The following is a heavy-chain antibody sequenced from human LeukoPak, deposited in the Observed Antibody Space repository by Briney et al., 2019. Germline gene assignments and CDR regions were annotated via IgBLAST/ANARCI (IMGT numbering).Heavy chain of an antibody. D-gene: IGHD3-10*01. V-gene: IGHV1-69*06. Sequence: VASVKVSCKASGGTFSSYAISWVRQAPGQGLEWMGGIIPTFGTANYAQKFQGRVTITADKSTSTAYMELSSLRSEDTAVYYCASPRPLGYYYGSGSYRDPFDYWGQGTLVTVSS. CDR2: IIPTFGTA. CDR3: ASPRPLGYYYGSGSYRDPFDY. J-gene: IGHJ4*02. CDR1: GGTFSSYA.